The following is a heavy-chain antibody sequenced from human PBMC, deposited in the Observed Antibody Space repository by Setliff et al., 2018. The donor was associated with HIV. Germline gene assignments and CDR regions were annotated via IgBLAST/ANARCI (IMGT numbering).Heavy chain of an antibody. J-gene: IGHJ4*02. CDR2: IYYSGST. CDR1: GGSISSGSYY. Sequence: PSETLSLTCTVSGGSISSGSYYWSWIRQPPGKGLEWIGSIYYSGSTNYNPSLKSRVTISVDTSKNQFSLKLSSVTAADTAVYYCVRGNPDYDILTGYWSYYFDYWGQGTLVTVSS. D-gene: IGHD3-9*01. V-gene: IGHV4-39*07. CDR3: VRGNPDYDILTGYWSYYFDY.